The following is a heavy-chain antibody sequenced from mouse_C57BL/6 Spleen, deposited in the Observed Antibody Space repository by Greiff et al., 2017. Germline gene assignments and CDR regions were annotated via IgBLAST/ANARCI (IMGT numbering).Heavy chain of an antibody. CDR3: ARREFITTTGYFDY. D-gene: IGHD1-1*01. V-gene: IGHV5-6*02. CDR2: ISSGGSYT. Sequence: EVKLVESGGDLVKPGGSLKLSCAASGFTFSSYGMSWVRQTPDKRLEWVATISSGGSYTYYPDSVKGRFTISRDNAKNTLYLQMSSLKSEDTAMYYCARREFITTTGYFDYWGQGTTLTVSS. CDR1: GFTFSSYG. J-gene: IGHJ2*01.